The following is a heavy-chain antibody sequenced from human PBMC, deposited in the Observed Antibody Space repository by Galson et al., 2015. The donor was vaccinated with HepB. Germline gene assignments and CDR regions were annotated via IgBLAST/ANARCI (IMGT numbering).Heavy chain of an antibody. CDR2: IGTAGDP. CDR3: ARDNGDGTGWYFDL. V-gene: IGHV3-13*05. J-gene: IGHJ2*01. Sequence: SLRLSYAASGFTFSSYDMHWVRQVTGKGLEWVSAIGTAGDPYYPGSVKGRFTISRENAKNSLYLQMNSLRAGDTAVYYCARDNGDGTGWYFDLWGRGTLVTVSS. CDR1: GFTFSSYD. D-gene: IGHD4-17*01.